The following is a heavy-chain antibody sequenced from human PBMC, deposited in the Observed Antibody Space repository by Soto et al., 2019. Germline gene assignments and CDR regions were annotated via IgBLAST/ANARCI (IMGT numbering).Heavy chain of an antibody. Sequence: GGSLRLSCAASGFTFSNAWMGWVRQAPGKGLEWVGRIKSKTDGGTTDYAAPGKGRFTISRDDSKNTPYLQMNRLKTEDTAVYYCTTGKRYQLLYKWGQGTLVTVYS. CDR1: GFTFSNAW. V-gene: IGHV3-15*01. D-gene: IGHD2-2*02. CDR3: TTGKRYQLLYK. CDR2: IKSKTDGGTT. J-gene: IGHJ4*02.